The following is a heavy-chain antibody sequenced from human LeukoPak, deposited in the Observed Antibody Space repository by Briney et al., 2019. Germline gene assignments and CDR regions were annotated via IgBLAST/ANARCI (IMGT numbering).Heavy chain of an antibody. Sequence: YDGGNKYYADSVKGRFTISRDNSENTFYLQMNDLRVEDTAGYYCARVPAHASGYHLYLWGQGTLVTVSS. CDR3: ARVPAHASGYHLYL. D-gene: IGHD5-18*01. V-gene: IGHV3-33*01. CDR2: YDGGNK. J-gene: IGHJ4*02.